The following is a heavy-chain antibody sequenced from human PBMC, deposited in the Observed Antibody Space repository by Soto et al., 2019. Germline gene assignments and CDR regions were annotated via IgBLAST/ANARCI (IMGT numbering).Heavy chain of an antibody. V-gene: IGHV4-34*01. CDR2: ITHRGSP. CDR1: GGSFSGYH. CDR3: ARIPGSDYSDPHDY. D-gene: IGHD4-17*01. Sequence: QVQLQQWGAGLLKPSETLSLTCAVYGGSFSGYHWTWIRQPPGRGLDWIGEITHRGSPNYHPSLKSRVTISVDTSKNQFSLNLRSVTAADTAVYYCARIPGSDYSDPHDYWGQGTLVTVSS. J-gene: IGHJ4*02.